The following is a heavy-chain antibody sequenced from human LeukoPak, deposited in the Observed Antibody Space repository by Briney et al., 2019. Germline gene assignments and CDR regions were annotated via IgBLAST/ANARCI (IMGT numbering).Heavy chain of an antibody. CDR2: TSGNGGRT. V-gene: IGHV3-23*01. Sequence: GGSLRLSCAASGFTFSSYAMSWVRQAPGKGLAWVSATSGNGGRTYYADSVKGRFTISRDNSKNTLYLQMSSLRAEDTAVYYCARDGGSYQFNYWGQGTLVTVSS. J-gene: IGHJ4*02. D-gene: IGHD1-26*01. CDR1: GFTFSSYA. CDR3: ARDGGSYQFNY.